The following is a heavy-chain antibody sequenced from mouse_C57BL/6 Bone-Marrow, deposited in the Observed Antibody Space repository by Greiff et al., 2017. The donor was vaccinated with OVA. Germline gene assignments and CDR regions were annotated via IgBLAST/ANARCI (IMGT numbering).Heavy chain of an antibody. CDR3: ARGGIYRDAMDY. J-gene: IGHJ4*01. Sequence: QVQLQQPGAELVKPGASVKLSCKASGYTFTSYWMHWVKQRPGQGLEWIGMIHPNSGSTNYNEKFKSKATLTVDKSSSTAYMQLSSLTSEDSAVYYCARGGIYRDAMDYWGQGTSVTVSS. V-gene: IGHV1-64*01. D-gene: IGHD2-1*01. CDR2: IHPNSGST. CDR1: GYTFTSYW.